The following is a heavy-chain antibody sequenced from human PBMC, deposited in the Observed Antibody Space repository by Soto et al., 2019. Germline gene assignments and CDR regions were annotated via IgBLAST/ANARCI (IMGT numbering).Heavy chain of an antibody. CDR1: GGSVSSGSYY. CDR3: ASIKLDSSVWWFDY. V-gene: IGHV4-61*01. J-gene: IGHJ4*02. D-gene: IGHD6-19*01. Sequence: QVQLQESGPGLVKPSETLSLTCTVSGGSVSSGSYYWSWIRQPPGKGLGWIGHIYYSGSTNYTPSLMSRVTVSLDTSKNQFSLKLSSVNAADTAVYYCASIKLDSSVWWFDYWGQGTLVTVSS. CDR2: IYYSGST.